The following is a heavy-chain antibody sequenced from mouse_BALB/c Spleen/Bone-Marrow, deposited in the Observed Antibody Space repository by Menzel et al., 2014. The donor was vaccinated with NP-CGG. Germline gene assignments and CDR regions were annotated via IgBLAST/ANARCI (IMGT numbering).Heavy chain of an antibody. J-gene: IGHJ2*01. D-gene: IGHD1-1*01. CDR2: IYPSDSYT. Sequence: VQLQQSGAELVRPGASVKLSCKASGYTFTSYWINWVKQRPGQGLEWIGNIYPSDSYTNYNQKFKAKATLTVDKSSSTAYMQLSSPASEDSAVYYYTRAYGSSYEYYFDYWGQGTTLTGSS. CDR3: TRAYGSSYEYYFDY. V-gene: IGHV1-69*02. CDR1: GYTFTSYW.